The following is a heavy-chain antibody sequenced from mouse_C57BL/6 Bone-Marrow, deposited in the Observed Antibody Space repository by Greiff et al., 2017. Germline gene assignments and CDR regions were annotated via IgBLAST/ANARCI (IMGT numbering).Heavy chain of an antibody. CDR1: GYTFTDYY. D-gene: IGHD3-3*01. J-gene: IGHJ3*01. V-gene: IGHV1-19*01. Sequence: EVKLQESGPVLVKPGASVKMSCKASGYTFTDYYMNWVKQSHGKSLEWIGVINPYNGGTSYNQKFKGKATLTVDKSSSTAYMELNSLTSEDSAVYYCARFGWAWFAYWGQGTLVTVSA. CDR3: ARFGWAWFAY. CDR2: INPYNGGT.